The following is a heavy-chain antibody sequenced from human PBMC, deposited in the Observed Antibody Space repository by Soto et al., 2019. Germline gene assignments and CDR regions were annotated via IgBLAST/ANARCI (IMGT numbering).Heavy chain of an antibody. CDR3: ARGYCSGGSCHGWFDP. V-gene: IGHV1-69*02. D-gene: IGHD2-15*01. CDR2: IIPILGIA. Sequence: QVQLVQSGAEVKKPGSSVKVSCKASGGTFSSYTISWVRQAPGQGLEWMGRIIPILGIANYAQKFQGRVTITADKSTSTAYMELSRLRSEDTAVYYCARGYCSGGSCHGWFDPWGQGTLVTVSS. J-gene: IGHJ5*02. CDR1: GGTFSSYT.